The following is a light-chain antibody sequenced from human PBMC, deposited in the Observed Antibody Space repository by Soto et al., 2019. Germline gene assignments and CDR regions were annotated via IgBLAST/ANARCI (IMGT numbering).Light chain of an antibody. V-gene: IGKV1-39*01. CDR1: QSISSH. CDR3: QQSHSAPLT. CDR2: AAS. Sequence: QMTQSPSSLFASVGDRVTITCRASQSISSHLNWYQQKVGQTPRLLIYAASTLQSEVPPRFSGSGSGTEFTLTISGLQCEEFATYYWQQSHSAPLTFGGGTKIQI. J-gene: IGKJ4*01.